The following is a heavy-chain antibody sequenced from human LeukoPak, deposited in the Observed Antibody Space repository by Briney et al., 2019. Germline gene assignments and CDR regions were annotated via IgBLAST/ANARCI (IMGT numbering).Heavy chain of an antibody. Sequence: PGGSLRLSCAASGFTFSSYGMHWVRQAPGKGLEWVAVISYDGSSKYYADSVKGRFTISRDNSKNTLYLQMNSLRAEDTAVYYCAKVTMVRGVTQSGDYWGQGTLVTVSS. CDR2: ISYDGSSK. J-gene: IGHJ4*02. CDR1: GFTFSSYG. CDR3: AKVTMVRGVTQSGDY. D-gene: IGHD3-10*01. V-gene: IGHV3-30*18.